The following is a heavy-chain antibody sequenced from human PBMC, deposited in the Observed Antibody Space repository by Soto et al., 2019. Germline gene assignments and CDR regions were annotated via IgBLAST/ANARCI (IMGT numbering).Heavy chain of an antibody. CDR1: AGSISSGDYY. V-gene: IGHV4-30-4*01. CDR2: IYYSGST. CDR3: ARGFVPMN. J-gene: IGHJ4*02. Sequence: PSETLSLTCTVSAGSISSGDYYWSWIRQPPGKGLEWSGYIYYSGSTYYKPSLKSRVTISVDTSKNQFSLKLSSVTAADTAVYYCARGFVPMNWGQGTLVTVSS. D-gene: IGHD2-8*01.